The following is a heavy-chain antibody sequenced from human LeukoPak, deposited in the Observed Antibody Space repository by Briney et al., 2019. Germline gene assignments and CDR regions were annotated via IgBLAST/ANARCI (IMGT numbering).Heavy chain of an antibody. V-gene: IGHV4-30-4*01. CDR1: GGSISSGDYY. J-gene: IGHJ5*02. CDR2: IYYSGST. Sequence: SLTLSLTCTVSGGSISSGDYYWSWIRQPPGKGLEWIGYIYYSGSTYYNPSLKSRVTISVDTSKNQFSLKLSSVTAADTAVYYCARDGNCSGGSCYSLGWFDPWGQGTLVTVSS. CDR3: ARDGNCSGGSCYSLGWFDP. D-gene: IGHD2-15*01.